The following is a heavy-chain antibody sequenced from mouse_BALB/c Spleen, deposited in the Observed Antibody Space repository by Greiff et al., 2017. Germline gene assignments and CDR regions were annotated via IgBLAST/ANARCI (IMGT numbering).Heavy chain of an antibody. D-gene: IGHD4-1*01. Sequence: DVKLVESGGGLVQPGGSLRLSCATSGFTFSDFYMEWVRQPPGKRLEWIAASRNKANDYTTEYSASVKGRFIVSRDTSQSILYLQMNALRAEDTAIYYCARAWDVNAMDYWGQGTSVTVSS. J-gene: IGHJ4*01. V-gene: IGHV7-1*02. CDR2: SRNKANDYTT. CDR3: ARAWDVNAMDY. CDR1: GFTFSDFY.